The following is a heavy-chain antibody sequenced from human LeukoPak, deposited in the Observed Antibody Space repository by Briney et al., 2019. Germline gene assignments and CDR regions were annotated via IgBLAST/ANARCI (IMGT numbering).Heavy chain of an antibody. D-gene: IGHD4-23*01. Sequence: GASLRLSCVDSGFTFSSFAMSWVRQAPGRGLEWVSTISSSGSTTYSIDSVKGRFTISRDNSRNTLYLQLNSLRGEDTAVYYCARETPAFDYWGQGTLVTVS. CDR1: GFTFSSFA. CDR2: ISSSGSTT. V-gene: IGHV3-23*01. CDR3: ARETPAFDY. J-gene: IGHJ4*02.